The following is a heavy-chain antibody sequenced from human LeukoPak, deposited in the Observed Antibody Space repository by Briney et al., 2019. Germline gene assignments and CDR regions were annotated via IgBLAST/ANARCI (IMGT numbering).Heavy chain of an antibody. V-gene: IGHV1-2*06. CDR1: GYTFTGYY. J-gene: IGHJ4*02. Sequence: ASVKVSCKASGYTFTGYYMHWVRQAPGQGLEWMGRINPNSGGTNYAQTFQGRVTMTRDTSISTAYMELSRLRSDDTAVYYCARAEIYYDSSGYYFYWGQGTLVTVSS. D-gene: IGHD3-22*01. CDR2: INPNSGGT. CDR3: ARAEIYYDSSGYYFY.